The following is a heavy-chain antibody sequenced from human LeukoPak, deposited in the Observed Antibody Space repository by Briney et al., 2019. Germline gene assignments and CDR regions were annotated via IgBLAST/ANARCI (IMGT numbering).Heavy chain of an antibody. CDR2: ITGSDGTT. D-gene: IGHD3-9*01. Sequence: HPGTSLRLSCAASGFTFSNYAMSWVRQAPGKGLEWVSAITGSDGTTYYADSVKGRFTISRDNSKNTLYLQMNSLRVEDTAVYYCAQCGDYDILTGYYVSDYWGQGTLVTVSS. V-gene: IGHV3-23*01. CDR1: GFTFSNYA. J-gene: IGHJ4*02. CDR3: AQCGDYDILTGYYVSDY.